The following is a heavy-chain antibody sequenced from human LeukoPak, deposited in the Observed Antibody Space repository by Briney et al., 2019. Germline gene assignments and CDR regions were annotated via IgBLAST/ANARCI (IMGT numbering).Heavy chain of an antibody. D-gene: IGHD2-2*01. J-gene: IGHJ4*02. V-gene: IGHV5-51*01. CDR1: GYSFTSYW. CDR2: IYPGDSDT. Sequence: GESLKISCKGSGYSFTSYWIGWVRQMPGKGLEWVGIIYPGDSDTRYSPSFQGQVTISADKSISTAYLQWSSLKASDTAMYYCARLRDIVVVPAAGFDYWGQGTLVTVSS. CDR3: ARLRDIVVVPAAGFDY.